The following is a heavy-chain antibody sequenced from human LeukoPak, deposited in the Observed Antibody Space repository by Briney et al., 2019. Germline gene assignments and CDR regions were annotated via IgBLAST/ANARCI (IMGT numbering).Heavy chain of an antibody. Sequence: SETLSLTCTVSGGSISSSSYYWGWIRQPPGKGLEWIGSIYYSGSTDYNPSLKSRVTISVDTSKNQFSLKLSSVTAADTAVYYCASLPALWFGDSPRFDPWGQGTLVTVSS. CDR1: GGSISSSSYY. V-gene: IGHV4-39*01. D-gene: IGHD3-10*01. CDR2: IYYSGST. CDR3: ASLPALWFGDSPRFDP. J-gene: IGHJ5*02.